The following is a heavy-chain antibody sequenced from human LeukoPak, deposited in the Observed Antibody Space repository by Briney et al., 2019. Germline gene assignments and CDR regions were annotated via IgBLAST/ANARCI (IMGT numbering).Heavy chain of an antibody. D-gene: IGHD3-10*01. J-gene: IGHJ3*02. CDR1: GFTFSNAW. V-gene: IGHV3-15*01. CDR2: IKSKTDGRTT. CDR3: TTARLLWFGELGDAFDI. Sequence: GGSLRLSCAASGFTFSNAWMSWVRQAPGKGLEWVGRIKSKTDGRTTDYAAPVKGRFTISRDDSKNTLYLQMNSLKTEDTAVYYCTTARLLWFGELGDAFDIWGQGTMVTVSS.